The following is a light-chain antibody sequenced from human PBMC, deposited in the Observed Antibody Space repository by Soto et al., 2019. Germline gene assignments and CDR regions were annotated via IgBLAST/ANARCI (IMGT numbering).Light chain of an antibody. CDR1: SSNIGSNT. CDR3: FSFTTTSTHV. Sequence: QSVLTQPPSASGTPGQRVTISCSGSSSNIGSNTVNWYQQLPGTAPKLLIYSNDQRPSGVPDRFSGSKSGNTAYLTISGLQVEDEAEYFCFSFTTTSTHVFGTGTKLTVL. V-gene: IGLV1-44*01. J-gene: IGLJ1*01. CDR2: SND.